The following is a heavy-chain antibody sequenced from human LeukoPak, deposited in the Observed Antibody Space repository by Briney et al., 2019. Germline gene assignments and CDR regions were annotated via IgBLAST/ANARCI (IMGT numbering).Heavy chain of an antibody. J-gene: IGHJ6*03. Sequence: GGSLRLSCAASGFTVSSNYMSWVRQAPGKGLEWVSVIYSGGSTYYADSVKGRFTISRDNSKNTLYLQMNSLRAEDTAVYYCAKRRTTYYYTAYMDVWGKGTTVTISS. CDR3: AKRRTTYYYTAYMDV. V-gene: IGHV3-53*05. CDR2: IYSGGST. D-gene: IGHD2/OR15-2a*01. CDR1: GFTVSSNY.